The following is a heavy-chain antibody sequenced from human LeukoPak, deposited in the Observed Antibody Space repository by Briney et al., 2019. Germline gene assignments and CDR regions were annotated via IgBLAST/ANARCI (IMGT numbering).Heavy chain of an antibody. CDR3: ARGHCSSTSCYTVGILADV. Sequence: PGASVKVSCKASGGTFSSYAIGWVRQAPGQGLEWMGGIIPIFGTANYAQKFQGRVTMTRDTSTSTVYMELSSLRSEDTAVYYCARGHCSSTSCYTVGILADVWGQGTTVTVSS. D-gene: IGHD2-2*02. V-gene: IGHV1-69*05. CDR1: GGTFSSYA. CDR2: IIPIFGTA. J-gene: IGHJ6*02.